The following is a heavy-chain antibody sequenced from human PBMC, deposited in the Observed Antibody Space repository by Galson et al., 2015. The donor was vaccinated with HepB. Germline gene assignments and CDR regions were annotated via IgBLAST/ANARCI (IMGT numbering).Heavy chain of an antibody. Sequence: SLRLSCAASGFTFSTYGMHWVRQAPGKGLEWVALISYDGTYIYYADSVKGRFTISRDNSKNTLYLQMNSLRAEDTAVYYCAKGIYSSYENYFDYWGQGTLVTVSS. V-gene: IGHV3-30*18. CDR1: GFTFSTYG. J-gene: IGHJ4*02. CDR2: ISYDGTYI. CDR3: AKGIYSSYENYFDY. D-gene: IGHD5-12*01.